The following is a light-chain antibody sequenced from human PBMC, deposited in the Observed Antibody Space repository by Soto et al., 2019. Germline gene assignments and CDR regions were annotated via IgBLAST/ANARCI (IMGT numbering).Light chain of an antibody. Sequence: DIQMTQSPSSLSACVGDRVTITCRASQSISSFLNWYQQKPGKAPKLLVYTASTLQSGVPSRFSGGGSGTDFTLTISSLQPEDFATYYCQQSYSTPLTFGGGTKVEIK. CDR2: TAS. CDR3: QQSYSTPLT. V-gene: IGKV1-39*01. CDR1: QSISSF. J-gene: IGKJ4*01.